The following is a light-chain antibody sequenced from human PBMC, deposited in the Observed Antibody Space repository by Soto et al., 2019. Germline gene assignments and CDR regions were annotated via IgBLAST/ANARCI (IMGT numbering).Light chain of an antibody. J-gene: IGLJ3*02. CDR3: AAWDDSLNGPV. Sequence: QSVLTQPPSVSEAPGQRVTISCSGSSSNIGNNAVNWYQQLPGKAPKLLIYYDDLLPSGVSDRFSGSKSGTSASLAISGLHSEDEADYYCAAWDDSLNGPVFGGGTKLTVL. V-gene: IGLV1-36*01. CDR2: YDD. CDR1: SSNIGNNA.